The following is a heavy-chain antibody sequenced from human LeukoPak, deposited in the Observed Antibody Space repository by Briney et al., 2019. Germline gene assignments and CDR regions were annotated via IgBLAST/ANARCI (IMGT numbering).Heavy chain of an antibody. J-gene: IGHJ4*02. CDR2: IIPIFGTA. CDR3: ARGEMLRYFDWLLSANFDY. V-gene: IGHV1-69*06. Sequence: SVKVSCKASGGTFSSYAISWVRQAPGQGLERMGGIIPIFGTANYAQKFQGRVTITADKSTSTAYMELSSLRSEDTAVYYCARGEMLRYFDWLLSANFDYWGQGTLVTVSS. D-gene: IGHD3-9*01. CDR1: GGTFSSYA.